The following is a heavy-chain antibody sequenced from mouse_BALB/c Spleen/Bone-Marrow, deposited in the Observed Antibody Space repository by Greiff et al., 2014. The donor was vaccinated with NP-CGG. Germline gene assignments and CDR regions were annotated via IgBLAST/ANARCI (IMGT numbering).Heavy chain of an antibody. D-gene: IGHD2-4*01. J-gene: IGHJ1*01. CDR3: ARIYYDSHWYFDV. CDR2: ISYSGST. Sequence: VQLQQSGPSLVKPSQTLSLTRSVTGDSITSGYWNWIRKFPGNKLEYMGHISYSGSTYYNPSLKSRISITRDTSKNQYYLQLNSVTTEDTATYYCARIYYDSHWYFDVWGAGTTVTVSS. CDR1: GDSITSGY. V-gene: IGHV3-8*02.